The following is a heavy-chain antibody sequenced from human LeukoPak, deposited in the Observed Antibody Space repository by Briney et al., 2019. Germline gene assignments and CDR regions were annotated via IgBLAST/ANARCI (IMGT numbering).Heavy chain of an antibody. CDR1: GFTFSSYS. D-gene: IGHD6-13*01. CDR2: ISSSSSTI. V-gene: IGHV3-48*01. CDR3: ARDINRRRPIIAAAGMRGEDY. J-gene: IGHJ4*02. Sequence: PGGSLRLSCAASGFTFSSYSMNWVRQAPGKGLEWVSYISSSSSTIYYADSVKGRFTISRDNAKNSLYLQMNSLRAEDTAVYYCARDINRRRPIIAAAGMRGEDYWGQGTLVTVSS.